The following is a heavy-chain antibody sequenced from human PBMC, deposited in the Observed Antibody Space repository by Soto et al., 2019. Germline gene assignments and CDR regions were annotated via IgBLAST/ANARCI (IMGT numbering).Heavy chain of an antibody. CDR3: ARVIGSATILGVVIMGGAFDI. CDR2: IYHSGST. Sequence: SETLSLTCAVSSGSISSSNWWSWVRQPPGKGLEWIGEIYHSGSTNYNPSLKSRVTISVDKSKNQFSLKLSSVTAADTAVYYCARVIGSATILGVVIMGGAFDIWGQGTMVTVSS. D-gene: IGHD3-3*01. CDR1: SGSISSSNW. V-gene: IGHV4-4*02. J-gene: IGHJ3*02.